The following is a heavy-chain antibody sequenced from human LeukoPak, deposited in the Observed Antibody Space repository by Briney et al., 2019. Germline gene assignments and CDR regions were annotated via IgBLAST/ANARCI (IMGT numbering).Heavy chain of an antibody. CDR2: IYHTGST. CDR1: GGSISGSGYY. CDR3: ARGGVGPTTNWFDP. Sequence: SSETLSLTCTVSGGSISGSGYYWSWIRQPPGKGLEWIGYIYHTGSTYYNPSLASRVTISVDRSKNQFSLRLTSVTAADTAVFYCARGGVGPTTNWFDPWGQGTLVTVSS. J-gene: IGHJ5*02. V-gene: IGHV4-30-2*01. D-gene: IGHD1-26*01.